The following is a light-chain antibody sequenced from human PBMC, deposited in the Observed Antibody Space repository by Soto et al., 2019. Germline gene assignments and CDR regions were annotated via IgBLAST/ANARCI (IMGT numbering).Light chain of an antibody. V-gene: IGLV2-23*01. J-gene: IGLJ1*01. CDR3: CSSAPESTYV. CDR2: RGT. CDR1: SSDVGAYDA. Sequence: QSVLAQPASVSGSPGQSITISCTGTSSDVGAYDAVSWYQQHPGKAPRVIIYRGTKRPSGVSTRFSGSVSGNTASLTVSGLQAEDEAEYFCCSSAPESTYVFGTGTKVTVL.